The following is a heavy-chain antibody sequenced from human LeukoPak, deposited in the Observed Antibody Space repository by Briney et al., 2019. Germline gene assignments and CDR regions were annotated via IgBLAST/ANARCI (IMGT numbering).Heavy chain of an antibody. D-gene: IGHD6-19*01. CDR2: IKSSTNGGTS. Sequence: GGSLRLSCVASGFTFTNAWMTWVRQSPGMRLEWVGRIKSSTNGGTSDYAAPAKGRFIISRDDSRNTLYLQMNNLKPEDTAMYYCTTHSVTVTGSHFWGQGALVTVSS. CDR1: GFTFTNAW. J-gene: IGHJ4*01. V-gene: IGHV3-15*07. CDR3: TTHSVTVTGSHF.